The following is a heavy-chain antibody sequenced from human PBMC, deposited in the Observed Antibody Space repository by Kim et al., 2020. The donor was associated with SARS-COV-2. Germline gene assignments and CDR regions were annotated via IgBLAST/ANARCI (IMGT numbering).Heavy chain of an antibody. Sequence: GGSLRLSCAASGFTVSSNYMSWVRQAPGKGLEWVSVIYSGGSTYYADSVKGRFTISRDNSKNTLYLQMNSLRAEDTAVYYCARAKSPPTPLDIWGQGTMVTVSS. J-gene: IGHJ3*02. V-gene: IGHV3-53*01. CDR1: GFTVSSNY. CDR3: ARAKSPPTPLDI. CDR2: IYSGGST.